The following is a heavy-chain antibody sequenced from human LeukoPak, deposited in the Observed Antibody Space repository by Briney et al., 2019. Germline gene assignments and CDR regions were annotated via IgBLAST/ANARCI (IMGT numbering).Heavy chain of an antibody. CDR3: AKWAYCSGTTCYIGDGCFDP. J-gene: IGHJ5*02. CDR1: GFTFSSYA. CDR2: IRGSGTNT. V-gene: IGHV3-23*01. Sequence: GGSLRLSCAASGFTFSSYAMSWVRQAPGKGLEWVSGIRGSGTNTYYADSVKGRFTISRDNSKNPLYLQMNSLRAEDTAVYYCAKWAYCSGTTCYIGDGCFDPWGQGTLVTVSS. D-gene: IGHD2-2*02.